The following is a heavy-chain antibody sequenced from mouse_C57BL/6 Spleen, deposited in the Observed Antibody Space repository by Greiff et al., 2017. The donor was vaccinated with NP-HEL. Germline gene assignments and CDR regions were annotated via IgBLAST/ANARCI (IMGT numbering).Heavy chain of an antibody. D-gene: IGHD2-5*01. CDR1: GYTFTSYW. J-gene: IGHJ4*01. V-gene: IGHV1-50*01. Sequence: QVQLQQPGAELVKPGASVKLSCKASGYTFTSYWMQWVKQRPGQGLEWIGEIDPSDSYTNYNQKFKGKATLTVDTSSSTAYMQLSSLTSEDSAVYYCAREDYSNFDAMDYWGQGTSVTVSS. CDR2: IDPSDSYT. CDR3: AREDYSNFDAMDY.